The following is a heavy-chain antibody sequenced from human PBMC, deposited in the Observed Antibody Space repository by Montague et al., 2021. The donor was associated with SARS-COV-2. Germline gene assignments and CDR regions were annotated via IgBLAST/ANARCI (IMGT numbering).Heavy chain of an antibody. CDR1: GGSISRSSYY. CDR2: MYYSGST. CDR3: ARHGWNDSGSFHFDY. J-gene: IGHJ4*02. D-gene: IGHD3-10*01. V-gene: IGHV4-39*01. Sequence: SETLSLTCTVFGGSISRSSYYWGWIRQPPGKGLEWIGSMYYSGSTYYNASLKSRVTISVDTSKNQFSLKLNSVTAADTAVYYCARHGWNDSGSFHFDYWGQGTLVTVSS.